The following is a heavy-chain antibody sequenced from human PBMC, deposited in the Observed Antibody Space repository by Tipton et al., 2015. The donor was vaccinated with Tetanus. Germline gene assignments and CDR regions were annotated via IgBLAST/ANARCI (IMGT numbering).Heavy chain of an antibody. CDR1: GYTFTHYG. CDR2: ISPFNENV. D-gene: IGHD6-19*01. CDR3: ARGRGLGPHEYFER. J-gene: IGHJ5*02. V-gene: IGHV1-18*01. Sequence: QAQLVQSGAEVKKPGASVKVSCKASGYTFTHYGVNWVRQDPGQGLEWMGWISPFNENVNYAEKFQGRLTMTTDRSTATVYMDLRSRRSDDTAVDYCARGRGLGPHEYFERWGQGTLVTVSS.